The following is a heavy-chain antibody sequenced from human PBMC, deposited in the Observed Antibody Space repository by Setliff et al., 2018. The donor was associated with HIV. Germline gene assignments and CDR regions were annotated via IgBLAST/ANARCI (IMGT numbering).Heavy chain of an antibody. Sequence: PSETLSLTCTVSGDYISSVSYSWGWIFQPPGKGLEWIGYMYSGGNTYYKPSLKSRVTMSVDSSKNQFSLKENSVTAADTAVYYCARLRPSVADRSYSDHWDQGTLVAVSS. V-gene: IGHV4-39*01. CDR1: GDYISSVSYS. J-gene: IGHJ4*02. CDR2: MYSGGNT. D-gene: IGHD6-19*01. CDR3: ARLRPSVADRSYSDH.